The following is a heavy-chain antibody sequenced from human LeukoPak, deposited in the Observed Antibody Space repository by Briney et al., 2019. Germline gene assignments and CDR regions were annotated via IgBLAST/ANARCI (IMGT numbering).Heavy chain of an antibody. D-gene: IGHD2-2*01. CDR3: AREDIVVVPAAKRRAFDI. CDR2: IYTSGST. Sequence: SETLSLTCTVSGGSISSYYWSWIRQPAGKGLEWIGRIYTSGSTNYNPSLKSRDTMSVDTSKNQFSLKLSSVTAADTAVYYCAREDIVVVPAAKRRAFDIWGQGTMVTVSS. CDR1: GGSISSYY. V-gene: IGHV4-4*07. J-gene: IGHJ3*02.